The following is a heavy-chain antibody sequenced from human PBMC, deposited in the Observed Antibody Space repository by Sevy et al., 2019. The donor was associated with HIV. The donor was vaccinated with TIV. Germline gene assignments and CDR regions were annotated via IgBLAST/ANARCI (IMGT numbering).Heavy chain of an antibody. D-gene: IGHD5-18*01. CDR3: ATSANLDTSWFDP. Sequence: ASVKVASKASGSTFSDDYIHWVRRAPGAGLEWLAWINSAGTNIAEIFQGRVTMTRDASSSTAYMELNSLRSDDTATYYCATSANLDTSWFDPWGQGTLVTVSS. V-gene: IGHV1-2*02. J-gene: IGHJ5*02. CDR2: INSAGT. CDR1: GSTFSDDY.